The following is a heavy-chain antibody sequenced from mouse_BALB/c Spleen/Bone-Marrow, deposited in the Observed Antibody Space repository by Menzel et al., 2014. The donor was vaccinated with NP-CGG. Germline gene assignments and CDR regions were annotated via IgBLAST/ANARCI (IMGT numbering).Heavy chain of an antibody. CDR2: IDPSTGYT. D-gene: IGHD2-3*01. CDR3: ARGGIYDGYSY. Sequence: VQLQQSGAELAKPRASVKMSCKASGYTFTNYWMHWVKPRPGQGLEWIGYIDPSTGYTEYNQKFKDKATLTADKSSSAAYMQLSILTSEDSAVYYCARGGIYDGYSYWGQGTLVTVSA. CDR1: GYTFTNYW. J-gene: IGHJ3*01. V-gene: IGHV1-7*01.